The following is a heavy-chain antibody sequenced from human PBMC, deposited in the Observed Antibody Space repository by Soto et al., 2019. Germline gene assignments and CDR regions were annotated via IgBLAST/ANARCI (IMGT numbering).Heavy chain of an antibody. J-gene: IGHJ6*02. Sequence: KTSETLSLTCTVSGGSISSYYWSWIRQPPGKGLEWIGYIYYSGSTNYNPSLKSRVTISVDTSKNQFSLKLSSVTAADTAVYYCARAEWELLGGSTTGYGMDVWGQGTTVTVSS. CDR1: GGSISSYY. D-gene: IGHD1-26*01. CDR2: IYYSGST. V-gene: IGHV4-59*01. CDR3: ARAEWELLGGSTTGYGMDV.